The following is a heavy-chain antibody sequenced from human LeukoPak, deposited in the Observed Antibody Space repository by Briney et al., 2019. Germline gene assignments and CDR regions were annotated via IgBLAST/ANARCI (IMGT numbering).Heavy chain of an antibody. J-gene: IGHJ1*01. D-gene: IGHD3-10*01. Sequence: GGSLRLSCAASGITFSGAWMHWVRQAPGKGLAWVSRINDDGSFTKYANSVKGRFTISRDNAKNTLFLQMDSPTVEDTAVYYCARVSGPGMNEYYHLWGQGTLVTVSS. V-gene: IGHV3-74*01. CDR3: ARVSGPGMNEYYHL. CDR1: GITFSGAW. CDR2: INDDGSFT.